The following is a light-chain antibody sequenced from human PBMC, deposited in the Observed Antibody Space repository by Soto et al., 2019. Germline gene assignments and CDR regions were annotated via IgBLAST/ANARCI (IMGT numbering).Light chain of an antibody. CDR3: ATWDTNLSDV. J-gene: IGLJ3*02. CDR1: TSNIGHNY. Sequence: QSVLTQPPSVSAAPGQTVTISCSGGTSNIGHNYVSWYQQLPGTAPTLLIYGNDKRPSGIPDRFSGSKSGTSATLAITGLQTGDEADYYCATWDTNLSDVFGGGTKVTVL. V-gene: IGLV1-51*01. CDR2: GND.